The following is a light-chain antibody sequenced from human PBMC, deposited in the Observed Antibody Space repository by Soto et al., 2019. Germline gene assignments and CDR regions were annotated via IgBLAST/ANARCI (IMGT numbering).Light chain of an antibody. CDR2: AAS. Sequence: IVLTQSPGTLSLSPGERATLSCRASQSVSSNYLAWFQQRPGQAPRLLIYAASSRATGIPDRFSGSGSGTDFTLTISRLEPEDFAVYYCQQYGSSPITFGQGTRLEIK. V-gene: IGKV3-20*01. CDR3: QQYGSSPIT. CDR1: QSVSSNY. J-gene: IGKJ5*01.